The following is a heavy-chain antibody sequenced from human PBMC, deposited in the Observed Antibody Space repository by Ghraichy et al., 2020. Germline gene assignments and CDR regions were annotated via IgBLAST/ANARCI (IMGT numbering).Heavy chain of an antibody. CDR2: IKQDGSEK. D-gene: IGHD1-26*01. CDR3: ARADDSGSFYRAFDI. V-gene: IGHV3-7*01. Sequence: GALRLSCAASGFTFSSYWMTWVRQAPGKGLEWVANIKQDGSEKHYVDSVKGRFTISRDNAKNSLYLQMYSLRAEDTAVYYCARADDSGSFYRAFDIWGQGTMVTVSS. J-gene: IGHJ3*02. CDR1: GFTFSSYW.